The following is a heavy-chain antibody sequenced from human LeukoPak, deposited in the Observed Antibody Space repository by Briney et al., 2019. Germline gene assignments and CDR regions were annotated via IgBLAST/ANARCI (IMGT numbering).Heavy chain of an antibody. J-gene: IGHJ4*02. CDR2: ISSDGTYT. Sequence: GGSLRLSCAASGFTFSSHLMHWVRQAPGKGLVWVSRISSDGTYTNYADSVRGRFTISRDNSKNTLYLQMNSLRAEDTAVYYCARLIIAAAGTRDYWGQGTLVTVSS. D-gene: IGHD6-13*01. V-gene: IGHV3-74*01. CDR1: GFTFSSHL. CDR3: ARLIIAAAGTRDY.